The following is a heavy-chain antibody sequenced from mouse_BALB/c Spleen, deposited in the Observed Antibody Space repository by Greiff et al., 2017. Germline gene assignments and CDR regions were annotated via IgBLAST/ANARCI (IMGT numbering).Heavy chain of an antibody. D-gene: IGHD1-2*01. CDR1: GFTFSSYT. Sequence: EVQRVESGGGLVQPGGSLKLSCAASGFTFSSYTMSWVRQTPEKRLEWVAYISNGGGSTYYPDTVKGRFTISRDNAKNTLYLQMSSLKSEDTAMYYCARGTTATPWFAYWGQGTLVTVSA. CDR2: ISNGGGST. J-gene: IGHJ3*01. CDR3: ARGTTATPWFAY. V-gene: IGHV5-12-2*01.